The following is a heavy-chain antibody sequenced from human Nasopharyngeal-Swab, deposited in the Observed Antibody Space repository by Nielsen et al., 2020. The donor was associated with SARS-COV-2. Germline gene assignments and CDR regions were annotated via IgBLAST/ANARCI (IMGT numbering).Heavy chain of an antibody. CDR3: TKKIGED. CDR1: GFTFTTYW. Sequence: GESLKISCATSGFTFTTYWMSWVRQAPGKGLEWVANINQDGSTKYYVDPMKGRFTISRDNTKNSVSLQMNSLRAEDTAMYYCTKKIGEDWGQGTLVTVSS. J-gene: IGHJ4*02. CDR2: INQDGSTK. V-gene: IGHV3-7*05.